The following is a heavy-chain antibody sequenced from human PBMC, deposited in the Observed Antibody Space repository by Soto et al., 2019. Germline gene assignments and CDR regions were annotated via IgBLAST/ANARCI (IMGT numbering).Heavy chain of an antibody. CDR1: GAIVSSNSAA. V-gene: IGHV6-1*01. J-gene: IGHJ5*02. Sequence: QVQLQQSGPGLLKPSQPLSLTSAISGAIVSSNSAAWNWLRQSPSIGLEWLGRTYYRSKWYHDYELFVKSRITISPDTSKNQLSLQLNSMTLEDTAVYYCARDFHGLAPWGQGTLVTVSS. CDR3: ARDFHGLAP. CDR2: TYYRSKWYH.